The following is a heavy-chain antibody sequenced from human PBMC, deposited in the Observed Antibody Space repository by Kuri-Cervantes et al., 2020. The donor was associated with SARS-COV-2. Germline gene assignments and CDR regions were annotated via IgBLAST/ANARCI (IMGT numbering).Heavy chain of an antibody. J-gene: IGHJ6*03. V-gene: IGHV1-69*13. Sequence: SVKVSCKVSGYTLTELSMHWVRQAPGQGLEWMGGIIPILGTPNYAQKFQGRVTITADESTSTAFMELSSLRSDDTAVYYCALGYWGSGYPRYYYYMDVWGKGTTVTVSS. CDR3: ALGYWGSGYPRYYYYMDV. CDR2: IIPILGTP. CDR1: GYTLTELS. D-gene: IGHD3-22*01.